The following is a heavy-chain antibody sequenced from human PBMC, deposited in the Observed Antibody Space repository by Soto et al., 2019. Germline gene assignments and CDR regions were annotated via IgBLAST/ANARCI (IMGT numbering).Heavy chain of an antibody. V-gene: IGHV4-34*01. CDR3: ARGRYCSGGSCYSPRHRAEYFQH. CDR1: GGSFSGYY. Sequence: SETLSLTCAVYGGSFSGYYWSWIRQPPGKGLEWIGEINHSGSTNYNPSLKSRVTISVDTSKNQFSLKLSSVTAADTAVYYCARGRYCSGGSCYSPRHRAEYFQHWGQGTLVTVSS. CDR2: INHSGST. J-gene: IGHJ1*01. D-gene: IGHD2-15*01.